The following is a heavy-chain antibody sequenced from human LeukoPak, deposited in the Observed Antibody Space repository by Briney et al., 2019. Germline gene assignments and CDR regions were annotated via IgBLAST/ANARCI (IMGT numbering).Heavy chain of an antibody. J-gene: IGHJ5*02. Sequence: PETLSLTCTVSGGSMSSYYGSWVRQPPGKGVEWIGYIYYSGSTNYNPSLKSRVTISVDTSSNHFSLKLSSLTAADTAVYYCARSAPRIVGADNWFDRWGQATLVSVSS. D-gene: IGHD1-26*01. CDR3: ARSAPRIVGADNWFDR. CDR1: GGSMSSYY. CDR2: IYYSGST. V-gene: IGHV4-59*01.